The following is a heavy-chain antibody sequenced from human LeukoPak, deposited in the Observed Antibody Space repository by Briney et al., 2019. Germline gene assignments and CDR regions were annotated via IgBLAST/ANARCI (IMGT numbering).Heavy chain of an antibody. Sequence: GSLRLSCAASGFTFRRYAMNWVRQAPGKGLEWVSAISGSGSATYYADSVKGRFAISRDNSKNTLYLQMNSLRAEDTAVYYCAGPADYYDSSGYYYLDYWGQGTLVTVSS. V-gene: IGHV3-23*01. CDR1: GFTFRRYA. D-gene: IGHD3-22*01. CDR2: ISGSGSAT. CDR3: AGPADYYDSSGYYYLDY. J-gene: IGHJ4*02.